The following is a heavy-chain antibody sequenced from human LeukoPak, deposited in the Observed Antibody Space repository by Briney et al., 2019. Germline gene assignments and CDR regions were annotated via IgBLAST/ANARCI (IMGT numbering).Heavy chain of an antibody. CDR2: INHSGST. CDR1: GGSFSGYY. CDR3: ARGLGTPHFDY. V-gene: IGHV4-34*01. J-gene: IGHJ4*02. D-gene: IGHD3-16*01. Sequence: PSETLSLTCAVYGGSFSGYYWSWIRQPPGKGLEWIGEINHSGSTNYNPSLKSRVTISVDTSKNQFSLKLSSVTAADTAVYYCARGLGTPHFDYWGQGTLVTVSS.